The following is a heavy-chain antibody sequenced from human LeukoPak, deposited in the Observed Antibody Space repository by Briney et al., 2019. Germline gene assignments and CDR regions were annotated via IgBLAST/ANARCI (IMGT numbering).Heavy chain of an antibody. V-gene: IGHV3-48*01. CDR3: AKDRPNWAIDG. CDR2: ISNGGSLI. Sequence: PGGSLRLSCVASGFTFSDYPMNWVRQTPGKGLEWVSYISNGGSLILYSDSVKGRFSLSRDDARKSLYLQMNSLRAEDTALYYCAKDRPNWAIDGWGQGTQVTVSS. CDR1: GFTFSDYP. J-gene: IGHJ4*02. D-gene: IGHD3-16*01.